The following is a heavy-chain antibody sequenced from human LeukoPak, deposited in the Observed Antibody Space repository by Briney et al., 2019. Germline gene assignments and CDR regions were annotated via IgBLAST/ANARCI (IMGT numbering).Heavy chain of an antibody. CDR3: AKAQGSLVWNVAFNI. CDR2: ISWNSGSI. Sequence: GGSLRLSCAASGFTFDDYAMHWVRQAPGKGLEWVSGISWNSGSIGYADSVKGRFTISRDNAKNSLYLQMNSLRAEDTAVYYCAKAQGSLVWNVAFNIWGQGTMVTVSS. CDR1: GFTFDDYA. V-gene: IGHV3-9*01. J-gene: IGHJ3*02. D-gene: IGHD1-1*01.